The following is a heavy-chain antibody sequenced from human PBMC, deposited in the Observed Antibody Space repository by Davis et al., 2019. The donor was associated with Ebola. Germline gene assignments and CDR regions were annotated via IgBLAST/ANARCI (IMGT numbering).Heavy chain of an antibody. CDR1: GFTFSSYD. V-gene: IGHV3-13*01. Sequence: PGGSLRLSCAASGFTFSSYDMHWVRHATGNGLEWVSAIGTAGDTYYPGSVKGRFTISREKAKNSLYLQMNSLRGEDTAVYYCARAGFGEIYFDYWGQGTLVTVSS. CDR2: IGTAGDT. J-gene: IGHJ4*02. CDR3: ARAGFGEIYFDY. D-gene: IGHD3-10*01.